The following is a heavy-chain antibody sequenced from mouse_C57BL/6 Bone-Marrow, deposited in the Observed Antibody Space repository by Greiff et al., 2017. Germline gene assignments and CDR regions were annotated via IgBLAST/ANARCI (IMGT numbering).Heavy chain of an antibody. Sequence: VQLQQPGAELVKPGASVKLSCTASGYTFTSSWMHWVKQRPGQGLEWIGMIHPNSGSTNYNEKFKSKATLTVDKSSSTAYMQLSSLTSEDSAVYYCARVTTHFYYCDYWGQGTTRTVST. CDR3: ARVTTHFYYCDY. CDR2: IHPNSGST. CDR1: GYTFTSSW. D-gene: IGHD1-1*01. J-gene: IGHJ2*01. V-gene: IGHV1-64*01.